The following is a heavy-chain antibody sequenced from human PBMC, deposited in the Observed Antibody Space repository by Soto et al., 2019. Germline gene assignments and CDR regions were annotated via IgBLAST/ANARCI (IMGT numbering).Heavy chain of an antibody. CDR2: LYDSGST. CDR3: AREHCRGGSCYGMDV. CDR1: GASISSYH. J-gene: IGHJ6*02. Sequence: SDTLSLTCAMSGASISSYHWSWIRQSPGKGLEWIGYLYDSGSTKYNPSLKSRVNISVDTSQKQISLKLSSVTAADTAVYYCAREHCRGGSCYGMDVWGQGTTVT. V-gene: IGHV4-59*01. D-gene: IGHD2-15*01.